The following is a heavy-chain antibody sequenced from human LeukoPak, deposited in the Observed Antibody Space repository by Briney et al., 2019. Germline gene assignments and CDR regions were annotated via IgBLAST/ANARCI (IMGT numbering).Heavy chain of an antibody. Sequence: GGSLRLSCAASGFTFSSYAMSWVRQAPGKGLEWVSAISGSGGSTYYAASVKGRFTISRDNSKNTLYLQMNSLRAEDTAVYYCAKDAHDFWSGYYTFSYWGQGTLVTVSS. CDR3: AKDAHDFWSGYYTFSY. D-gene: IGHD3-3*01. CDR1: GFTFSSYA. CDR2: ISGSGGST. V-gene: IGHV3-23*01. J-gene: IGHJ4*02.